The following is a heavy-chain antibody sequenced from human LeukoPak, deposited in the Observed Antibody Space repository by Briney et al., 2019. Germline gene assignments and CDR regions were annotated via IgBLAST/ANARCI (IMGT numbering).Heavy chain of an antibody. J-gene: IGHJ4*02. Sequence: SETLSFNCTVSSVTISSGDYYWQWLRQTPGRILESIGYIYYTSNTYYNPSLKSRVTISVDTSKNQLSLKLSSVTAADTAVYYCARRRKNGSAKYSFDYWGQGTLVTVSS. V-gene: IGHV4-30-4*01. CDR1: SVTISSGDYY. D-gene: IGHD3-10*01. CDR2: IYYTSNT. CDR3: ARRRKNGSAKYSFDY.